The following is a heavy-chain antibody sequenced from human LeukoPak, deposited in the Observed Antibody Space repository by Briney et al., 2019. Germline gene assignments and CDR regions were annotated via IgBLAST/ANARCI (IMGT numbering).Heavy chain of an antibody. CDR1: GGFISSYY. CDR3: ATHAMDV. J-gene: IGHJ6*04. Sequence: PSETLSLTCTVSGGFISSYYWSWIRQPPGKGLEWIGYIYYIGSTNYNPSLKSRVTISVDTSKNQFSLKLSSVTAADTAVYYCATHAMDVWGKGTTVTVSS. V-gene: IGHV4-59*01. CDR2: IYYIGST.